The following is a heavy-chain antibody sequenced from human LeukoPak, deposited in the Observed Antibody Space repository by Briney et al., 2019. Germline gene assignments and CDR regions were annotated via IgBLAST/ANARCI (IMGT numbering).Heavy chain of an antibody. CDR3: ARDLFLTGYVYPFDY. J-gene: IGHJ4*02. Sequence: PGGSLRLSCAASGFTFSSYGMHWVRQAPGKGLEWVAFIRYDGSNKYYADSVKGRFTISRDNSKNTLYLQMNSLRAEDTAVYYCARDLFLTGYVYPFDYWGLGTLVTVSS. CDR1: GFTFSSYG. V-gene: IGHV3-30*02. D-gene: IGHD3-9*01. CDR2: IRYDGSNK.